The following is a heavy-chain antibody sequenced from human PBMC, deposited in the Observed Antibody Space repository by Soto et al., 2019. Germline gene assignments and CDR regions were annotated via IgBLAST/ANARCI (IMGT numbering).Heavy chain of an antibody. CDR1: GGSISSGGYY. J-gene: IGHJ4*02. CDR2: IYYSGST. Sequence: SETLSLTCTVSGGSISSGGYYWSWIRQHPGKGLEWIGYIYYSGSTYYNPSLKSRVSISLDTSKNHFSLKLRSVTAADTAVYYCARHPHNYYGSGSYGDGIDYWGQGTLVTVSS. CDR3: ARHPHNYYGSGSYGDGIDY. V-gene: IGHV4-31*03. D-gene: IGHD3-10*01.